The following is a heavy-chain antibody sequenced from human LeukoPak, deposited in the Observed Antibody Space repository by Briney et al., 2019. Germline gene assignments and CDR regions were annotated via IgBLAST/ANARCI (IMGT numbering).Heavy chain of an antibody. CDR1: GFTLSTLW. J-gene: IGHJ4*02. Sequence: GGSLRLSCVVSGFTLSTLWVTWVRQAPGRGLEGVANIDKHRRRKYYVDSVKGRFAISRDYASNSVFLQMDSLRAEDTSVYYCARDAGWGYYDLWGQGTPVTVSS. V-gene: IGHV3-7*01. CDR2: IDKHRRRK. D-gene: IGHD1-26*01. CDR3: ARDAGWGYYDL.